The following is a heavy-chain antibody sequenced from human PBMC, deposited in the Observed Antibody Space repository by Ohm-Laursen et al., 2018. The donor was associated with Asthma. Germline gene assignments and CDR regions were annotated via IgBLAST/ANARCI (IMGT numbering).Heavy chain of an antibody. Sequence: SLRLSCSASGFTFSGYWMQWVRQAPGKGLVWVSRINSDGSSTTYADSVRGRFTISRDSAKNTLYLQINSLRAEDTAVYYCARDYYGSGAYWGQGTLVTVSS. CDR2: INSDGSST. V-gene: IGHV3-74*01. D-gene: IGHD3-10*01. J-gene: IGHJ4*02. CDR1: GFTFSGYW. CDR3: ARDYYGSGAY.